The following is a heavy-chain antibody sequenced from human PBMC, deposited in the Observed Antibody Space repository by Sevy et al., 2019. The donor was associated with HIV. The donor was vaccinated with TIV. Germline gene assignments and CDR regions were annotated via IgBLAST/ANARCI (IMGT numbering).Heavy chain of an antibody. V-gene: IGHV4-59*01. CDR1: DGSISSYY. J-gene: IGHJ3*02. CDR2: ISYSAST. Sequence: SETLSLTCTVSDGSISSYYWSWIRQPPGKGLEWIGHISYSASTSYNPSLKSRVTISVDTSKNQFSLKLSSMTAADTAVYYCARRTIAGVAYDAFDIWGQGTLVTVSS. D-gene: IGHD3-3*01. CDR3: ARRTIAGVAYDAFDI.